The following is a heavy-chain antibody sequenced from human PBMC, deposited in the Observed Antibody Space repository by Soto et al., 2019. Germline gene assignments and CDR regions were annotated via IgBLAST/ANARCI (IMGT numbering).Heavy chain of an antibody. CDR3: ARVPYCGGDCYSTLDI. D-gene: IGHD2-21*02. CDR2: ISAYNGNT. CDR1: GYTFTSYS. Sequence: QVQLVQSGAEVKKPGASVKVSCKASGYTFTSYSISWVRQAPGQGLESMGWISAYNGNTNYAQTLEGTVTMTPDTSTSTAYMELRSLRHDDTAVYYCARVPYCGGDCYSTLDIWGQGTMVTVSS. V-gene: IGHV1-18*04. J-gene: IGHJ3*02.